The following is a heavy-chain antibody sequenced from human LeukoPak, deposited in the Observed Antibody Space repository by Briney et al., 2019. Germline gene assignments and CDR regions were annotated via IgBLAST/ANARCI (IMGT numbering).Heavy chain of an antibody. CDR1: GFTFNRNA. D-gene: IGHD6-19*01. CDR3: VRRGDASSGWGDHDF. J-gene: IGHJ4*02. Sequence: GGSLRLSCAASGFTFNRNAISWVRQAPGKGLEWVSTIGGSGDKTFYADSVKGRFTISRDNSKTLVHLQMNSLTGEDTALYYCVRRGDASSGWGDHDFWGQGALVTVSS. V-gene: IGHV3-23*01. CDR2: IGGSGDKT.